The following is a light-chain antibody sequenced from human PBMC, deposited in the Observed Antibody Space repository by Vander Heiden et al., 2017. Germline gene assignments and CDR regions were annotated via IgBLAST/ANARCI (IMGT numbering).Light chain of an antibody. CDR2: AAS. CDR1: QSITNY. CDR3: QQSYRTPPT. Sequence: DIQMTQSPSSLSASVGDRVTITCRASQSITNYLNWYQQKPGKAPKLLIYAASSLQSGVPSRFSGSGSGTDFTLTISSLQPEDFATYYWQQSYRTPPTFGQGTKVEIK. J-gene: IGKJ1*01. V-gene: IGKV1-39*01.